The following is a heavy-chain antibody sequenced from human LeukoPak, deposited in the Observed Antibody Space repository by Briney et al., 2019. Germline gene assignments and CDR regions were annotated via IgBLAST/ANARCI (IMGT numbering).Heavy chain of an antibody. CDR2: ISSSGGST. CDR1: GFTFSSYA. D-gene: IGHD5-24*01. V-gene: IGHV3-23*01. CDR3: ARDAKQLPY. J-gene: IGHJ4*02. Sequence: GGSLRLSCAASGFTFSSYAMSWVRQAPGKGLEWVSSISSSGGSTYYADSVKGRFTISRDTSKNTLYLQMNSLRPEDTAVYYGARDAKQLPYWGQGTLVTVSS.